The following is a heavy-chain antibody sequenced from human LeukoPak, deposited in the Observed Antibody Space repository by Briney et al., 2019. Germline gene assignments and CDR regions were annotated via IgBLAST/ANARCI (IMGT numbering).Heavy chain of an antibody. CDR3: ARWANDYSNGFDY. CDR2: INHSGST. CDR1: GGSFSGYS. J-gene: IGHJ4*02. Sequence: SETLSLTCVVYGGSFSGYSWNWIRQPPGKGLEWIGEINHSGSTNYNPSLKSRVTISVDTSKNQFSLKLSSVTAADTAVYYCARWANDYSNGFDYWGQGTLVTVSS. D-gene: IGHD4-11*01. V-gene: IGHV4-34*01.